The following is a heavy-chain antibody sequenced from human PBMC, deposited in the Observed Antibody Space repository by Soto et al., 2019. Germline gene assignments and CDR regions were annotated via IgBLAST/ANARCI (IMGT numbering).Heavy chain of an antibody. Sequence: QITLKESGPTLVKPTQTLTLTCTFSGFSLSTSGVGVGWIRQPPGKALECLALIYWDDDKRYSPSLKSRLTAXKXPXXNQVVLTITNMDPMDTATYYCAHIPSYYQYNWFDPWGQGTLVTVSS. J-gene: IGHJ5*02. CDR2: IYWDDDK. D-gene: IGHD3-10*01. CDR1: GFSLSTSGVG. CDR3: AHIPSYYQYNWFDP. V-gene: IGHV2-5*02.